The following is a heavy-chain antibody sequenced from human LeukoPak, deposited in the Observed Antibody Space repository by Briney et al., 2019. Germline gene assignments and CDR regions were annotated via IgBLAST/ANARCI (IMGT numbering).Heavy chain of an antibody. D-gene: IGHD2-15*01. CDR1: GFDFTSYL. J-gene: IGHJ4*02. CDR3: ARVGVSAINTPAFAY. Sequence: GGSLRLSCEVSGFDFTSYLMTWVRQAPGKGLEWVSSVTSDSSHIDYTPSVEGRFTICRDNRKHSLFQNKNCQRATNTAVYFCARVGVSAINTPAFAYSGQGNLVSAS. CDR2: VTSDSSHI. V-gene: IGHV3-21*01.